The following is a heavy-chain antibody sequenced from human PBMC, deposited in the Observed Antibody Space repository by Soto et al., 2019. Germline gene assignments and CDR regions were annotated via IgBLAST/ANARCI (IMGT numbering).Heavy chain of an antibody. D-gene: IGHD6-13*01. CDR3: TRGHSSCWH. CDR1: GFTFGDYA. Sequence: EVQLVESGGGLVQPGRSLRLSCTASGFTFGDYAMSWFRQAPGKGLEWVGFIRSKAYGGTTEYAASVKGRFTISRDDSKSIAYLQMNSLKTEDTAVYYCTRGHSSCWHWGQGTLVTVSS. CDR2: IRSKAYGGTT. J-gene: IGHJ4*02. V-gene: IGHV3-49*03.